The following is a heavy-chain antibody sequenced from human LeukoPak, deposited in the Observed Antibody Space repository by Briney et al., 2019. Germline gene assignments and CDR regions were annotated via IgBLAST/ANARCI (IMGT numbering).Heavy chain of an antibody. V-gene: IGHV3-23*01. Sequence: GGSLRLSCAASGFTFSSYDMSWVRQAPGKGLEWVSFIRSGGGSTLYADSVKGRFTISRDNSKNTLYAEMTCLRAEDTAVYYCATLASGYSSPFDYWGQGTLVTVSS. D-gene: IGHD6-13*01. J-gene: IGHJ4*02. CDR2: IRSGGGST. CDR3: ATLASGYSSPFDY. CDR1: GFTFSSYD.